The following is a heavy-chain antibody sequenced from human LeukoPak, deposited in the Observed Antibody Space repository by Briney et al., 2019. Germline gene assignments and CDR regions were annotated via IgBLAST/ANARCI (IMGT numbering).Heavy chain of an antibody. D-gene: IGHD2-2*01. V-gene: IGHV4-59*08. CDR1: GGSISSYY. CDR2: ISYGGAT. Sequence: KPSETLSLTCTVSGGSISSYYWSWIRQPPGKGLEWIGYISYGGATNYNPSLKSRLTILVDTSKNQFSLKLSSVTAADTAVYYCARSKTYRSTWNTDYWGQGTLVTVSS. J-gene: IGHJ4*02. CDR3: ARSKTYRSTWNTDY.